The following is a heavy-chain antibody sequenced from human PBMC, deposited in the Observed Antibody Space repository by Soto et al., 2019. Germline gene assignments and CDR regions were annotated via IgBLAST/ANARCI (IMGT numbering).Heavy chain of an antibody. J-gene: IGHJ4*02. V-gene: IGHV4-59*08. Sequence: QVQLQESGPGLVKPSETLSLTCTVSGGSISSYYWTWIRQPPGKGLEWIGYVFYPESTNYNPSLKSRVTISVDTSKNQFSLKLTSVTAADTAVYYCARQGGWYEIDYWGQGTLVTVSS. CDR3: ARQGGWYEIDY. CDR1: GGSISSYY. D-gene: IGHD6-19*01. CDR2: VFYPEST.